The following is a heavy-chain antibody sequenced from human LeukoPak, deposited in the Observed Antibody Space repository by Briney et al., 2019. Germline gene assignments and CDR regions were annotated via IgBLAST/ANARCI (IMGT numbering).Heavy chain of an antibody. CDR2: IYLGGKT. V-gene: IGHV4-4*02. J-gene: IGHJ4*02. CDR3: ARHMATPGTRGFDS. Sequence: SETLSLTCAVSGGSISSANWWSWVRQPPGKGLEWIGEIYLGGKTNYNPPLESRVTISIDTSKNQFSLKLISVTAADTALYYCARHMATPGTRGFDSWGQGTLVTVSS. CDR1: GGSISSANW. D-gene: IGHD5-24*01.